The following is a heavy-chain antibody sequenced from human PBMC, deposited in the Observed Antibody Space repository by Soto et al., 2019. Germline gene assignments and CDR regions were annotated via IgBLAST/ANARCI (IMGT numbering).Heavy chain of an antibody. V-gene: IGHV3-72*01. D-gene: IGHD1-26*01. CDR2: SRNKAQGYIM. Sequence: GGSLRLSCAASGFSFSDYYMDWVRQAPGKGLEWVGRSRNKAQGYIMDYADSVRGRFTISRDNSKNTLYLQMNNLKPDDTAIYYCTRGPRADSSGTGAHWGQGTPVTVSS. CDR3: TRGPRADSSGTGAH. CDR1: GFSFSDYY. J-gene: IGHJ4*02.